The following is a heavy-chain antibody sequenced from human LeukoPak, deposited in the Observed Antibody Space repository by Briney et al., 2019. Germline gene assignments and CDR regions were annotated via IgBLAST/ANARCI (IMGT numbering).Heavy chain of an antibody. D-gene: IGHD5-18*01. V-gene: IGHV1-18*01. CDR2: ISAHTGNT. J-gene: IGHJ4*02. Sequence: GASVKVSCKASGYTFTSYGISWVRQAPGQGLEWMGWISAHTGNTHYAQNLQGRVTMTTDTSATTGYMELRSLRSDDTAVYYCARTWMVTSPGDYWGQGTLVTVSS. CDR1: GYTFTSYG. CDR3: ARTWMVTSPGDY.